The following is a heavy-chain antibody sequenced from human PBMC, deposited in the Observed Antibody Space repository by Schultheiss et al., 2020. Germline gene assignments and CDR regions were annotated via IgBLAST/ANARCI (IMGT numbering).Heavy chain of an antibody. CDR1: GGSISSSNW. J-gene: IGHJ5*02. D-gene: IGHD2-2*01. Sequence: SETLSLTCAVSGGSISSSNWWSWVRQPPGKGLEWIGEIYHSGSTNYNPSLKSRVTISVDTSKNQFSLKLSSVTAADTAVYYCARGGRYCSSTSCHYNWFDPWGKGTLVTVAS. CDR2: IYHSGST. V-gene: IGHV4-4*02. CDR3: ARGGRYCSSTSCHYNWFDP.